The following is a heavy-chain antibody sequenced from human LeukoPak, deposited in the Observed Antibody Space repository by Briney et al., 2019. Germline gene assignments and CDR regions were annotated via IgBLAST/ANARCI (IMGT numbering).Heavy chain of an antibody. J-gene: IGHJ4*02. Sequence: SETLSLTCAVYGGSFSGYYCSWIRQPPGKGLEWIGEINHSGSTNYDPSLKSRVTISVDTSKTQFSLKLSSVTAADTAVYYCARALAGVPFHFDYWGQGTLVTVSS. CDR1: GGSFSGYY. V-gene: IGHV4-34*01. D-gene: IGHD2/OR15-2a*01. CDR2: INHSGST. CDR3: ARALAGVPFHFDY.